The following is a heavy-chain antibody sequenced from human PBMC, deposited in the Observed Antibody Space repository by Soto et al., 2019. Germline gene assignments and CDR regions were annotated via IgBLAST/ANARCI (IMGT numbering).Heavy chain of an antibody. CDR1: GGSLSSGGYY. J-gene: IGHJ2*01. V-gene: IGHV4-31*03. CDR2: IYYSEST. D-gene: IGHD4-17*01. CDR3: ARAYDDGDYGDYWYGDL. Sequence: QVQLQESGPGLVKPSQTLSLTCPVSGGSLSSGGYYWSWIRQPPGKGLEWIGYIYYSESTYYNPSLKSRVTISVDTAKNQFSLKLSSVTAADTAVYYCARAYDDGDYGDYWYGDLWGRGTPVTAAS.